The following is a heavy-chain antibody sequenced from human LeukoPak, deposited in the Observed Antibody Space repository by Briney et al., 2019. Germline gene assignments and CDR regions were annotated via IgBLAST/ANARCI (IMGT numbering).Heavy chain of an antibody. CDR3: ARDNWNYGSSMDV. CDR2: IYDSRTI. J-gene: IGHJ6*02. D-gene: IGHD1-7*01. Sequence: SETLSLTCTVSGGSISSGSHHWGWFRQSPGKGLEWIGSIYDSRTIYYNPSLNSRVTISAVTSKNQFSLQLNSVTAADTAVYYCARDNWNYGSSMDVWGQGTTVTVSS. CDR1: GGSISSGSHH. V-gene: IGHV4-39*02.